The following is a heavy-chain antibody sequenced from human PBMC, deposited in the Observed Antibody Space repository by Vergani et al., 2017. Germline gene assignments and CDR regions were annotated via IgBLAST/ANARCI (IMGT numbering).Heavy chain of an antibody. CDR1: GGSLSGYF. D-gene: IGHD3-10*01. Sequence: QVHLQQRGAGVLKPSETLSLTCGVIGGSLSGYFWSWIRHSPRRGLEWIGEITAIGSAKYSPSATSRVTISVDTSRGEFTLTVTSVTAADTGLYFCASRRPRLNLGSKSNAGTFDSWGQGTLVTVSS. J-gene: IGHJ4*02. CDR2: ITAIGSA. V-gene: IGHV4-34*02. CDR3: ASRRPRLNLGSKSNAGTFDS.